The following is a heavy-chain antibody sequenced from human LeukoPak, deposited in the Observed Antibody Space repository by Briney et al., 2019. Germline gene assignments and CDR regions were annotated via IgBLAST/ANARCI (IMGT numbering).Heavy chain of an antibody. Sequence: GGSLRLSCAASGFTFSDYYMTWIRQAPGKGLEWVSYIANSGSTVYYADSVKGRFTISRDNAESSLFLQMYSLRAEGTAVYYCAGGRRDGYNFDYWGQGTLVTVSS. CDR1: GFTFSDYY. V-gene: IGHV3-11*01. CDR2: IANSGSTV. D-gene: IGHD5-12*01. J-gene: IGHJ4*02. CDR3: AGGRRDGYNFDY.